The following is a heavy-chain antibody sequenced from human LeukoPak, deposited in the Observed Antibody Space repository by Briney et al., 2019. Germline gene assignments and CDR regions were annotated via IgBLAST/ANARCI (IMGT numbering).Heavy chain of an antibody. CDR3: ARDGGYGSGSYFFDH. CDR1: GGSISSGGYY. J-gene: IGHJ4*02. V-gene: IGHV4-31*03. CDR2: IYYSGTT. Sequence: SETLSLTCTVSGGSISSGGYYWSWIRQHPGKGLEWIGYIYYSGTTYYNPSLKSRVTMSVDTSQNQFSLKLSSVTAADTAVYYCARDGGYGSGSYFFDHWGQGTLVTASS. D-gene: IGHD3-10*01.